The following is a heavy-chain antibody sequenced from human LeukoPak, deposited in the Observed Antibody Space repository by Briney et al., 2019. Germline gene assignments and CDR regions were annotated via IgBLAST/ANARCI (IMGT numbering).Heavy chain of an antibody. CDR1: GFIVSSNY. J-gene: IGHJ3*02. CDR2: LYSSGST. Sequence: GGSLRLSCAASGFIVSSNYMSWVRQAPGKGLECVSLLYSSGSTFSADSVKGRFIISRDNSKNTLYLQMNSLRAEDTAVYYCAGDTGSGSYIPAFGIWGLGTRVTVSS. D-gene: IGHD3-10*01. CDR3: AGDTGSGSYIPAFGI. V-gene: IGHV3-66*01.